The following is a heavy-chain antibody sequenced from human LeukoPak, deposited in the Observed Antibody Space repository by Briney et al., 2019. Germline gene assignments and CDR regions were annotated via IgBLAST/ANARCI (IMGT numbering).Heavy chain of an antibody. CDR2: IYYSGST. CDR1: GGSISSYY. V-gene: IGHV4-59*01. J-gene: IGHJ4*02. Sequence: KPSETLSLTCTVSGGSISSYYWSWIRQPPGKGLEWIGYIYYSGSTNYNPSLKSRVTISVDTSKNQFSLKLSSVTAADTAVYYCARGLKQWLVIYNWGQGTLVTVSS. CDR3: ARGLKQWLVIYN. D-gene: IGHD6-19*01.